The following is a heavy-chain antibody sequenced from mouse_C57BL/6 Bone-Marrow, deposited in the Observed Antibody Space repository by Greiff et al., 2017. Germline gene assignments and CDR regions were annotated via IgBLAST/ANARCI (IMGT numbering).Heavy chain of an antibody. CDR2: ISGGGGNT. CDR1: GFTFSSYT. V-gene: IGHV5-9*01. Sequence: EVQLVESGGGLVKPGGSLKLSCAASGFTFSSYTMSWVRQTPEKRLEWVATISGGGGNTYYPDSVKGRFTISRDNAKNTLYLQMSSLRSEDTALYYCGRRYYFDYWGQGTTLTVSS. CDR3: GRRYYFDY. J-gene: IGHJ2*01.